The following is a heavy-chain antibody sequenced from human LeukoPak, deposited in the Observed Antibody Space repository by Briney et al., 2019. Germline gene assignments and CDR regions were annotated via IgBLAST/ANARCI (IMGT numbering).Heavy chain of an antibody. D-gene: IGHD3-10*01. J-gene: IGHJ5*02. CDR2: IYNSGGT. V-gene: IGHV4-39*07. CDR3: ATSGGDWFDP. Sequence: SETLSLTCTVSGDSISSSPYYWGWLRQPPGKGLEWIGNIYNSGGTYYNPSLKSRVTILVDTSNNQFSLKLNSVTAADTAFYYCATSGGDWFDPWGQGTLVTVSS. CDR1: GDSISSSPYY.